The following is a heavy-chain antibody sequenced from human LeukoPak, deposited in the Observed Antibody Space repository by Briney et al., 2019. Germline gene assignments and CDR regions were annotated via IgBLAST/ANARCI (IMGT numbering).Heavy chain of an antibody. CDR1: GFTFSSYG. V-gene: IGHV3-33*01. Sequence: GGSLRLSCAASGFTFSSYGMHWVRQAPGKGLEWVAVIWYDGNNKYYADSVKGRFTISRDNSKNTLYLQMNSLRAEDTAVYYCAIITGYSSGWYLRAFDIWGQGTMVTVSS. D-gene: IGHD6-19*01. CDR2: IWYDGNNK. J-gene: IGHJ3*02. CDR3: AIITGYSSGWYLRAFDI.